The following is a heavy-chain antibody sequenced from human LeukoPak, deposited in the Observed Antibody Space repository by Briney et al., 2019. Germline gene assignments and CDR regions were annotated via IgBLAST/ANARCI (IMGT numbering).Heavy chain of an antibody. V-gene: IGHV3-23*01. J-gene: IGHJ4*02. Sequence: GGSPRLSCAASGFTFSSYAMSWVRQAPGKGLEWVSAISGSGGSTYYADSVKGRFTISRDNSKNTLYLQMNSLRAEDTAVYYCANSGIAAAGTDYWGQGTLVTVSS. D-gene: IGHD6-13*01. CDR1: GFTFSSYA. CDR3: ANSGIAAAGTDY. CDR2: ISGSGGST.